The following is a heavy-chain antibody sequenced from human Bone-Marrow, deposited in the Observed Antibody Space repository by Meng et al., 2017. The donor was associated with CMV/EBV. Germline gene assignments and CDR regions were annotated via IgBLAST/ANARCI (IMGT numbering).Heavy chain of an antibody. CDR3: ARDASPRFLEWLSYYYYYGMDV. D-gene: IGHD3-3*01. CDR1: GYTFTDYY. V-gene: IGHV1-18*04. CDR2: ISAYNGNT. J-gene: IGHJ6*02. Sequence: ASVKVSCKASGYTFTDYYMHWVRQAPGQGLEWMGWISAYNGNTNYAQKLQGRVTMTTDTSTSTAYMELRSLRSDDTAVYYCARDASPRFLEWLSYYYYYGMDVWGQGTTVTVSS.